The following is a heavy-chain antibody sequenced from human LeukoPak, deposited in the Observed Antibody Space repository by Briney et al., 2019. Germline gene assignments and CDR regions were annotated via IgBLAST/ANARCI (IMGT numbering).Heavy chain of an antibody. J-gene: IGHJ6*03. CDR1: GFTFSSYA. V-gene: IGHV3-30*04. CDR3: AKALITGYSYGSSMDV. Sequence: GGSLRLSCAASGFTFSSYAMHWVRQAPGKGLEWVAVISYDGSNKYYADSVKGRFTISRDNSKNTLYLQMNSLRAEDTAVYYCAKALITGYSYGSSMDVWGKGTTVTISS. CDR2: ISYDGSNK. D-gene: IGHD5-18*01.